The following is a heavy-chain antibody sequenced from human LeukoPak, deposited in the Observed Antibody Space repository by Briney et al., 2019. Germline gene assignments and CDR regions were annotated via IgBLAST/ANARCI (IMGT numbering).Heavy chain of an antibody. CDR3: ARVVAVAGRDYFDY. CDR1: GYTFTSYD. D-gene: IGHD6-19*01. V-gene: IGHV1-8*01. CDR2: MNPNSGNT. J-gene: IGHJ4*02. Sequence: ASVKVSCKASGYTFTSYDINWVRQATGQGLEWMGWMNPNSGNTGNAQKFQGRVTMTRNTSISTAYMELSSLRSEDTAVYYCARVVAVAGRDYFDYWGQGTLVTVSS.